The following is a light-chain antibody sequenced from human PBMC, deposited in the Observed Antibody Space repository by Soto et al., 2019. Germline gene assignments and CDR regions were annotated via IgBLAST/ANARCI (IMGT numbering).Light chain of an antibody. V-gene: IGKV3-11*01. CDR3: QQRSDWPIT. Sequence: EIVLTQSPATLSLSPGERATLSCRASQSLDSYLAWYQHKPGQPPRLLIYDASRWATGIPARFSGSGSGTDFTLTTSSLESEDCADDYCQQRSDWPITFGVGTKVQIK. CDR1: QSLDSY. J-gene: IGKJ4*01. CDR2: DAS.